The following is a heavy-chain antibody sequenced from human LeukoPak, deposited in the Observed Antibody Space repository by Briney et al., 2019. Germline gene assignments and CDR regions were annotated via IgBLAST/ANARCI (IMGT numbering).Heavy chain of an antibody. J-gene: IGHJ6*03. D-gene: IGHD3-3*01. CDR3: ARGTGSRFLEWLFPVGYYYYYMDV. Sequence: ASVKVSCKASGYTFTSYGISWVRQAPGQGLEWMGWISAYNGNTNYAQKLQGRVTMTTDTSTSTAYMELRSLRSDDTAVYYCARGTGSRFLEWLFPVGYYYYYMDVWGKGTTVTVSS. CDR2: ISAYNGNT. CDR1: GYTFTSYG. V-gene: IGHV1-18*01.